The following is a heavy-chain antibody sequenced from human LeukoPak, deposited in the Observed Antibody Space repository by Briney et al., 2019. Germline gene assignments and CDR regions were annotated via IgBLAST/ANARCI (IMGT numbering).Heavy chain of an antibody. J-gene: IGHJ4*02. V-gene: IGHV3-23*01. Sequence: GGSLRLSCAASGFTFSSYAMSWVRQAPGKGLEWVSAISGSGGSTYYADSVKGRFTISRDNSKNTLYLQMNSVRAEDTAVYYCAKLGEGVPIFDYWGQGTLVTVSS. CDR2: ISGSGGST. D-gene: IGHD3-16*01. CDR1: GFTFSSYA. CDR3: AKLGEGVPIFDY.